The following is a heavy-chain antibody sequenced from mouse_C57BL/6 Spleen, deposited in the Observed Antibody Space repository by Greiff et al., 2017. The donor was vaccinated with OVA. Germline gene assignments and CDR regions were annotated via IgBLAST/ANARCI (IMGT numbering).Heavy chain of an antibody. V-gene: IGHV3-6*01. CDR1: GYSITSGYY. Sequence: EVKLLESGPGLVKPSQSLSLTCSVTGYSITSGYYWNWIRQFPGNKLEWMGYISYDGSNNYNPSLKNRISITRDTSKNQFFLKLNSVTTEDTATYYCAREAPYYYSNPGYFDYWGQGTTLTVSS. J-gene: IGHJ2*01. D-gene: IGHD2-5*01. CDR2: ISYDGSN. CDR3: AREAPYYYSNPGYFDY.